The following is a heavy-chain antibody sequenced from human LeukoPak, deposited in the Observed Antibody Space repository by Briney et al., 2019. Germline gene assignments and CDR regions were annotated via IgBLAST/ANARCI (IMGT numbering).Heavy chain of an antibody. CDR1: GGSISSYY. V-gene: IGHV4-59*01. CDR2: IYYSGST. D-gene: IGHD3-16*01. Sequence: SSETLSLTCTVSGGSISSYYWSWIRQPPGKGLEWIGYIYYSGSTNYNPSLKSRVTISVDTSKNQFSLKLSSVTAADTAVYYCARGGSSGFDVWGQGTMVTVSS. CDR3: ARGGSSGFDV. J-gene: IGHJ3*01.